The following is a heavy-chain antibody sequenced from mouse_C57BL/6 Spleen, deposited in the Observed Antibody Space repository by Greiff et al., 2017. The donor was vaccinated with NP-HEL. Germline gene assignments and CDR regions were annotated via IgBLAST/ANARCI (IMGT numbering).Heavy chain of an antibody. CDR3: ARGHMITTDWYFDV. CDR2: IHPNSGST. J-gene: IGHJ1*03. CDR1: GYTFTSYW. V-gene: IGHV1-64*01. Sequence: VQLQESGAELVKPGASVKLSCKASGYTFTSYWMHWVKQRPGQGLEWIGMIHPNSGSTNYNEKFKSKATLTVDKSSSTAYMQLSSLTSEDSAVYYCARGHMITTDWYFDVWGTGTTVTVSS. D-gene: IGHD2-4*01.